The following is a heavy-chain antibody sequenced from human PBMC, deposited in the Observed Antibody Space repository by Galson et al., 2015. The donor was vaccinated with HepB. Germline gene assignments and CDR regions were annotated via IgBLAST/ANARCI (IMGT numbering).Heavy chain of an antibody. Sequence: SLRLSCAASGFTFRSYAMSWVRQAPGKGLEWVSGIIGSGGSGGSTFYADSAKGRFTISRDNSKSTLYLQMHSLRAEDTAVYYCAKEGYDSSGYYYHSFDHWGQGALVTVSS. J-gene: IGHJ4*02. D-gene: IGHD3-22*01. CDR2: IIGSGGSGGST. V-gene: IGHV3-23*01. CDR3: AKEGYDSSGYYYHSFDH. CDR1: GFTFRSYA.